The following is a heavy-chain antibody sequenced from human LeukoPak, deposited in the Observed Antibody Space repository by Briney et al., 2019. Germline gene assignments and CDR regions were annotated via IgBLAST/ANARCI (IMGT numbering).Heavy chain of an antibody. Sequence: GGSLRLSCAASGFTFNDYGMSWVRQGPGKGLEWVSGINSNGGTTGYADSVRGRFTISRDNAKNSLYLQMNSLRAEDTALYYCARDKHYYDSSNYVWGQGTLVTVSS. J-gene: IGHJ4*02. CDR1: GFTFNDYG. CDR2: INSNGGTT. D-gene: IGHD3-22*01. CDR3: ARDKHYYDSSNYV. V-gene: IGHV3-20*04.